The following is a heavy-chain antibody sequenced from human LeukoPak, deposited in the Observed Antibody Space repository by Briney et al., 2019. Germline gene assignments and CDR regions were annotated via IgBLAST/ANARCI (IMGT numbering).Heavy chain of an antibody. CDR1: GGSISSSSYY. CDR2: IYYSGST. V-gene: IGHV4-39*07. J-gene: IGHJ3*02. D-gene: IGHD1-26*01. CDR3: ARGKWDPGAFDI. Sequence: SETLSLTCTVSGGSISSSSYYWGWIRRPPGKGLEWIGSIYYSGSTYYNPSLKSRVTISVDTSKNQFSQKLSSVTAADTAVYYCARGKWDPGAFDIWGQGTMVTVSS.